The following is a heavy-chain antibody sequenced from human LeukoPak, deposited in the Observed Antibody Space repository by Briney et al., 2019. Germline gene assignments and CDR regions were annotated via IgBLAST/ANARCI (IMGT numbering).Heavy chain of an antibody. V-gene: IGHV3-20*04. CDR1: GFTFDDYA. D-gene: IGHD5-18*01. Sequence: GGSLRLSCAASGFTFDDYAMNWVRQVPGRGLEWVSGINWNGRITEYADSVKDRFTVSRQNTKNSLYLYMNNLGGEDTALYFCARGSVQLWLRDTYYYMDVWGKGTTVTVSS. J-gene: IGHJ6*03. CDR2: INWNGRIT. CDR3: ARGSVQLWLRDTYYYMDV.